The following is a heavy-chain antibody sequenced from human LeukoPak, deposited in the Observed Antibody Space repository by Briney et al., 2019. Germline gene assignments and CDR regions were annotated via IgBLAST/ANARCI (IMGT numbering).Heavy chain of an antibody. V-gene: IGHV3-23*01. D-gene: IGHD6-19*01. CDR1: GFTFSSYA. J-gene: IGHJ4*02. CDR2: ISGGGGST. Sequence: GGSLRLSCAASGFTFSSYAMNWVRQAPGKGLEWVSGISGGGGSTYYADSGKGRFTISRDNSKNTPYLQMNSLRAEDTAVYYCARVAAVAGADFDYWGQGTLVTVSS. CDR3: ARVAAVAGADFDY.